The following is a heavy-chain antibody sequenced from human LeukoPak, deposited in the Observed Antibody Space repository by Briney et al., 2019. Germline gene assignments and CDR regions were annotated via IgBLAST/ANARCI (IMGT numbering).Heavy chain of an antibody. V-gene: IGHV3-23*01. CDR1: GFSFSNYA. J-gene: IGHJ6*02. D-gene: IGHD3-10*01. CDR2: ISDSGRDA. CDR3: AKVPYSDYGSGRPPFMDV. Sequence: GGSLRLSCAASGFSFSNYAMSWVRQAPGEGLDWVSTISDSGRDAYYADSVKGRFTISRDNSKNTLYLQMTSLRVEDTATYYCAKVPYSDYGSGRPPFMDVGGQGTTVAVSS.